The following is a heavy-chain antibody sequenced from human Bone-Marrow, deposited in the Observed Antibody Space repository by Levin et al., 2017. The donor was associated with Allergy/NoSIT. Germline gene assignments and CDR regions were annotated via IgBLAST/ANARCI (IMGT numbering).Heavy chain of an antibody. D-gene: IGHD3-16*01. CDR1: GVPITSYY. V-gene: IGHV4-59*01. J-gene: IGHJ4*02. Sequence: NPSETLSLTCTVSGVPITSYYWSWIRQPPGKGLEWIGYFQDSGSTSYNPSLKSRVTISADTAKNQFSLELHSVSAADTAVYYCATDLGEFTKWGQGTLVTVSS. CDR3: ATDLGEFTK. CDR2: FQDSGST.